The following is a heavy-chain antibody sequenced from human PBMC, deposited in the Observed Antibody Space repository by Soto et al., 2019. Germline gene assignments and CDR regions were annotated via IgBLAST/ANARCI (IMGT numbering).Heavy chain of an antibody. Sequence: PSETLSLTCAVSGGSISSGGYSWSWIRQPPGKGLEWIGYIYHSGSTYYNPSLKSRVTISVDRSKNQFSLKLSSVTAADTAVYYCARDPGEGYYYGMDVWGQGTTVTVSS. CDR2: IYHSGST. CDR1: GGSISSGGYS. V-gene: IGHV4-30-2*01. D-gene: IGHD1-1*01. J-gene: IGHJ6*02. CDR3: ARDPGEGYYYGMDV.